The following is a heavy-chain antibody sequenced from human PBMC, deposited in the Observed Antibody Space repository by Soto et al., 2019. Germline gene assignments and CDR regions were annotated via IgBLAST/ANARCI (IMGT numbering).Heavy chain of an antibody. V-gene: IGHV2-5*02. CDR3: AHVLVVVANYGMAV. CDR2: IYWDDDK. CDR1: GFSLSTSGVG. J-gene: IGHJ6*02. Sequence: QITLKESGPTLVKPTQTLTLTCTFSGFSLSTSGVGVGWIRQPPGKALEWLALIYWDDDKRYSPSLTSRLTITKDTSKNQVVLTMTTMDPVDTATYYCAHVLVVVANYGMAVWGQGTTVTVSS. D-gene: IGHD2-15*01.